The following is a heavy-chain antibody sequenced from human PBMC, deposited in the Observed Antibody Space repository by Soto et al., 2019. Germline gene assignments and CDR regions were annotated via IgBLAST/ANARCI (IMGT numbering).Heavy chain of an antibody. CDR3: ARIVRHPPPTIDF. CDR2: MNPESRNT. V-gene: IGHV1-8*01. D-gene: IGHD1-26*01. CDR1: GYTFTSYD. J-gene: IGHJ4*02. Sequence: QVQLVQSGAEVKEPGASVRVSCKASGYTFTSYDINWVRQATGQGLEWMGWMNPESRNTGYAQKFQGRVTMTRDTSISTAYMELTSLRSEDTAVYFCARIVRHPPPTIDFWGQGTLVTVSS.